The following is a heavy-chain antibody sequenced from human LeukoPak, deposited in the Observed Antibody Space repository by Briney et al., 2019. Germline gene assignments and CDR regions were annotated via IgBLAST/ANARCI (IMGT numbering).Heavy chain of an antibody. Sequence: SETLSLTCTVSGGSISSYYWSWIRQPPGKGLEWIAYVHYSGSTNYNPSLKSRVTISLDTSKNQFSLKLSSVTTADTDVYYCAAEDGGSNWFDPWGQGTLVTVSS. D-gene: IGHD3-16*01. J-gene: IGHJ5*02. CDR3: AAEDGGSNWFDP. V-gene: IGHV4-59*01. CDR1: GGSISSYY. CDR2: VHYSGST.